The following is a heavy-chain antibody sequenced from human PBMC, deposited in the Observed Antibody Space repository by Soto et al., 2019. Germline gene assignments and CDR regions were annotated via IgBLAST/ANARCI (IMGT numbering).Heavy chain of an antibody. Sequence: GGYLRLHCTATDVHFISYGMHWVRQAPGKGLEWVAEIWYDGSIKYYADSGKGRFTISRDNSKRTLYLQMNSLSDEDTAVYYSARVPSSYEPYYYYYAMDVWGQGTTVTVSS. CDR2: IWYDGSIK. D-gene: IGHD3-3*01. V-gene: IGHV3-33*01. J-gene: IGHJ6*02. CDR3: ARVPSSYEPYYYYYAMDV. CDR1: DVHFISYG.